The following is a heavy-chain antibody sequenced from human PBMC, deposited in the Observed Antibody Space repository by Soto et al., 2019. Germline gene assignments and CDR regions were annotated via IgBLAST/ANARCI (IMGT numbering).Heavy chain of an antibody. CDR3: ASHSSGNDYYYGMDV. CDR2: IIPIFGTA. D-gene: IGHD3-22*01. J-gene: IGHJ6*02. CDR1: GGTFSIYA. V-gene: IGHV1-69*13. Sequence: GASVKVSCKASGGTFSIYAISWVRQAPGQGLEWMGGIIPIFGTANYAQKFQGRVTITADESTSTAYMELSSLRSEDTAVYYCASHSSGNDYYYGMDVWGQGTTVTVSS.